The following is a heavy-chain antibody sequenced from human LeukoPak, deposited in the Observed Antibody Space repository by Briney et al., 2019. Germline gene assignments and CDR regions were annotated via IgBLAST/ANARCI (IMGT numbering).Heavy chain of an antibody. V-gene: IGHV3-23*01. CDR3: AKDGHYGDSSMDV. CDR2: ISGSGGST. D-gene: IGHD4-17*01. Sequence: PGGSLRLSCTASGFSFSNYNMNWVRQAPGKGLEWVSTISGSGGSTYYADSVKGRFTISRDNSKNTLYLQMNSLRAEDTAVCYCAKDGHYGDSSMDVWGKGTTVTVSS. CDR1: GFSFSNYN. J-gene: IGHJ6*03.